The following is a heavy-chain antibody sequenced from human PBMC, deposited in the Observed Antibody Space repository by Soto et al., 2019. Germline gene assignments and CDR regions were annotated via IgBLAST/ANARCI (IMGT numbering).Heavy chain of an antibody. V-gene: IGHV1-69*01. D-gene: IGHD5-18*01. CDR1: GRTFSSYA. CDR2: IIPIFGTA. Sequence: QVQLVQSGAEVKKPGSSVKVSCKASGRTFSSYAISWVRQAPGQGLEWMGGIIPIFGTANYAQKFQGRVTITADESTSTAYMELSSLRSEDTAVYYCASGAMDKVPYGRAFDIWGQGTMVTVSS. J-gene: IGHJ3*02. CDR3: ASGAMDKVPYGRAFDI.